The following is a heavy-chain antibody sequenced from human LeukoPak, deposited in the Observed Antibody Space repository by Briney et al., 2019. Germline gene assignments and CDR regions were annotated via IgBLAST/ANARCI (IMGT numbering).Heavy chain of an antibody. CDR1: GGSISSSSYY. V-gene: IGHV4-39*01. CDR3: ARQLAAAGNY. CDR2: IYYSGST. J-gene: IGHJ4*02. Sequence: SETLSLTCTVSGGSISSSSYYWGWIRQPPGKGLEWIGNIYYSGSTYYNPSLKSRVTISVDTSKNQFSLKLSSVTAADTAVYYCARQLAAAGNYWGQGTLVTVPS. D-gene: IGHD6-13*01.